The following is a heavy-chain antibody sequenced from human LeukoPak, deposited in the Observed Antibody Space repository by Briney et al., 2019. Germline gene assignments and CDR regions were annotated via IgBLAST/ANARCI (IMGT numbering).Heavy chain of an antibody. CDR2: YYTSGRT. D-gene: IGHD3-16*01. J-gene: IGHJ5*02. Sequence: TSETLSLPCTVSGDPINIGSKYYTWIRQPAGKGLEWLGHYYTSGRTNYHPDLQSRVTISIDTSKNQFSHELSYVTADGTALYYCARGGLRGIGLWRFDPWSQGTLVTVPS. V-gene: IGHV4-61*09. CDR3: ARGGLRGIGLWRFDP. CDR1: GDPINIGSKY.